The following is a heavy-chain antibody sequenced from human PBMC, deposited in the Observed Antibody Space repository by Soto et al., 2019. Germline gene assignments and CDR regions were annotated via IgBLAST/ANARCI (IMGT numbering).Heavy chain of an antibody. Sequence: SQPLSLTCAISGDSVSSNSAAWNWIRQSPSRGLEWLGRTYYRSKWYNDYAVSVKSRITINPDTSKNQFSLQLNSVTPEDTAVYYCARELLWFGELLSNAMFDYWGQGTLVTVSS. CDR1: GDSVSSNSAA. CDR2: TYYRSKWYN. J-gene: IGHJ4*02. V-gene: IGHV6-1*01. CDR3: ARELLWFGELLSNAMFDY. D-gene: IGHD3-10*01.